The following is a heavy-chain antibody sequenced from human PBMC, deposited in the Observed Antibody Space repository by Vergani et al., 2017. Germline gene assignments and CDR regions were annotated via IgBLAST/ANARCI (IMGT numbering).Heavy chain of an antibody. CDR3: TRFPFRRYSSSWQTAFDI. V-gene: IGHV3-49*05. CDR1: GFTFGDYA. J-gene: IGHJ3*02. CDR2: IRSKAYGGTT. D-gene: IGHD6-13*01. Sequence: EVQLVESGGGLVKPGRSLRLSCTASGFTFGDYAMSWFRQAPGKGLEWVGFIRSKAYGGTTEYAASVKGRFTISRDDSKSIAYLQMNSLKTEDTAVYYCTRFPFRRYSSSWQTAFDIWGQGTMVTVSS.